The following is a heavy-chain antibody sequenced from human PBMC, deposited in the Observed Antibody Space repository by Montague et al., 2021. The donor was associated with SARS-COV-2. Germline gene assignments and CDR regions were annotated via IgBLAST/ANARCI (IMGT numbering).Heavy chain of an antibody. CDR3: ARKVMKCSSVWYTGGNWFDP. D-gene: IGHD6-13*01. V-gene: IGHV4-39*01. CDR2: IYFSGSY. Sequence: SETLSLTCTVSGGSISSSCYYWGWIRQPPGKGLEWFGSIYFSGSYYYYPSFKSRVTISGDTSQIQFSLKLSSVTAADTAEYYCARKVMKCSSVWYTGGNWFDPWGQGTLVTVSS. CDR1: GGSISSSCYY. J-gene: IGHJ5*02.